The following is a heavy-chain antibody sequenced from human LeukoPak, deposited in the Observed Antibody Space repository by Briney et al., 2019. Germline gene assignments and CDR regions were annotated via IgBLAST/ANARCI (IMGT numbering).Heavy chain of an antibody. J-gene: IGHJ1*01. V-gene: IGHV3-23*01. Sequence: GGSLRLSCAVSGFTFSSYAMSWVRQAPGKGLEWVSAISGSGGSTYYADSVKGRFTISRDNSKNTLYLQMNSLRAEDTAVYYCAKVPVDQLLYEYFQHWGQGTLVTVSS. D-gene: IGHD2-2*02. CDR2: ISGSGGST. CDR1: GFTFSSYA. CDR3: AKVPVDQLLYEYFQH.